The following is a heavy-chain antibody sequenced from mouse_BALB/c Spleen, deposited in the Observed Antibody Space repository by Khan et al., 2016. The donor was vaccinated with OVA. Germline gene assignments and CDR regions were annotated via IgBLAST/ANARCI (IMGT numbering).Heavy chain of an antibody. V-gene: IGHV5-6*01. D-gene: IGHD1-1*02. CDR3: ARLAYYYDSGGFAY. CDR1: GFTFSTYG. Sequence: EVHLVESGGDLVKPGGSLKLSCAASGFTFSTYGMSWVRQTPDKRLDWVAIISSGGSYTYYPDSVKGRFTISRDNANNTLYMQMRSLNSADTAMYYGARLAYYYDSGGFAYWGQGTLVTVSA. J-gene: IGHJ3*01. CDR2: ISSGGSYT.